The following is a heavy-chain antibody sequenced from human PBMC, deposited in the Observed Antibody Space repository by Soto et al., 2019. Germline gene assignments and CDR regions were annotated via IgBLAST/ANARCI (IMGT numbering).Heavy chain of an antibody. CDR1: GGSISSGGYY. J-gene: IGHJ4*02. Sequence: QVQLQESGPGLVKPSQTLSLTCTVSGGSISSGGYYWSWIRQHPGKGLEWIGYYYYRGSTYNNPSLKSRVTMSVDTSKNQFSLKLSSVTAADTAVYYCARAHYYDSSATDYWGQGTLVTVSS. CDR3: ARAHYYDSSATDY. CDR2: YYYRGST. D-gene: IGHD3-22*01. V-gene: IGHV4-31*03.